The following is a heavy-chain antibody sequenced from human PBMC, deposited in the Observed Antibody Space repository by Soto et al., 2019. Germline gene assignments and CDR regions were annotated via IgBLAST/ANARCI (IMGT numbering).Heavy chain of an antibody. CDR3: AKDQFGYYDSSGYLEAPVYYYYYGMDV. J-gene: IGHJ6*02. CDR2: ISYDGSNK. V-gene: IGHV3-30*18. Sequence: GGSLRLSCAASGFTFSSYGMHWVRQAPGKGLEWVAVISYDGSNKYYADSVKGRFTISRDNSKNTLYLQMNSLRAEDTAVYYCAKDQFGYYDSSGYLEAPVYYYYYGMDVWGQGTTVTVSS. D-gene: IGHD3-22*01. CDR1: GFTFSSYG.